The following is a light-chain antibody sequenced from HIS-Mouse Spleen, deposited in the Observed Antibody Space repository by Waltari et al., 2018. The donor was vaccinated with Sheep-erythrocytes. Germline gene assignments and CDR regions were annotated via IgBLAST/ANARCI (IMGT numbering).Light chain of an antibody. V-gene: IGKV3-11*01. Sequence: EIVLTQSPATLSLSPGERDSLSCRASQSVSSSLAWYQQKPGQAPRLLIYDASNRATGIPARFSGSGSGTDFTLTISSLEPEDFAVYYCQQRSNWPLTFGGGTKVEIK. CDR2: DAS. CDR1: QSVSSS. CDR3: QQRSNWPLT. J-gene: IGKJ4*01.